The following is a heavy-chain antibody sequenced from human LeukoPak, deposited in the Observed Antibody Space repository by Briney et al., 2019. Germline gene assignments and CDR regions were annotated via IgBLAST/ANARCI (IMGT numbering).Heavy chain of an antibody. Sequence: PGGSLRLSCAASGFTFSSYAMSWVRQAPGQGLEWVSAIRGSGISGSGISTYYTDSVKGRFTISRDNSKNTLYLQMNSLRAEDTAVYYCAKSISLSGIAAAGLDYWGQGTLVTVSS. J-gene: IGHJ4*02. CDR3: AKSISLSGIAAAGLDY. V-gene: IGHV3-23*01. D-gene: IGHD6-13*01. CDR1: GFTFSSYA. CDR2: IRGSGISGSGIST.